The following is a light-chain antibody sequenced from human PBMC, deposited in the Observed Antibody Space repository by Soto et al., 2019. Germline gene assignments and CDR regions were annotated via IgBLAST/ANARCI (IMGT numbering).Light chain of an antibody. CDR3: SSYAGPNNV. Sequence: QSVLTQPASVSGSPGQSVILSCTGTSSEASVFTFISWYQQHPGKAPKVIIYEVNKRPSGVPDRFSGSKSGNTASLTVSGLQAEDEADYYCSSYAGPNNVFGTGTKVTVL. CDR2: EVN. J-gene: IGLJ1*01. V-gene: IGLV2-8*01. CDR1: SSEASVFTF.